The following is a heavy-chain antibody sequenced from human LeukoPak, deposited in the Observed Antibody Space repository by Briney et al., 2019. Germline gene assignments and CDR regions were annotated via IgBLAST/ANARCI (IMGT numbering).Heavy chain of an antibody. CDR3: ATFVTSTTTGDY. Sequence: GGSLRLSCAASGFIFSDHYMDWVRQAPGKGLEWVGRTTNKANSYTTEYAASVKGRFTISRDDSKNSLYRQMNSLKTEDTAVYYCATFVTSTTTGDYWGQGTLVTVSS. J-gene: IGHJ4*02. V-gene: IGHV3-72*01. CDR1: GFIFSDHY. D-gene: IGHD3-10*01. CDR2: TTNKANSYTT.